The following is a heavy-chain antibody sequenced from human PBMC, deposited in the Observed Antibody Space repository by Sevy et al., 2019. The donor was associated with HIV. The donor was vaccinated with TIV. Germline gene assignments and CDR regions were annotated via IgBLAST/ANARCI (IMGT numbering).Heavy chain of an antibody. CDR1: GFAFSDYG. V-gene: IGHV3-33*01. J-gene: IGHJ4*02. D-gene: IGHD4-17*01. CDR2: IWYDENNQ. CDR3: ARDPRIFGDYLLTYFDY. Sequence: GGCLRLSCVASGFAFSDYGMHWVRQAPGKGLEWVAVIWYDENNQHYADSVRGRFTISRDNSKNTLYLQLSSLRAEDTAVYYCARDPRIFGDYLLTYFDYWGQGVLVTVSS.